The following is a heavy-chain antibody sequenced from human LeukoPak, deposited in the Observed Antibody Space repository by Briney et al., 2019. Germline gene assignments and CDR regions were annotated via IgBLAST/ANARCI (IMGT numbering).Heavy chain of an antibody. D-gene: IGHD4-23*01. J-gene: IGHJ4*02. CDR3: ARQGGYGGNSVFDY. Sequence: SETLSLTCTVSGGSIRNYYWSWIRQPPGKGLEGLGYAYYTGTSKYNPSLKSRVTISVDTPKKQFSLNLTSVTAADTAVYYCARQGGYGGNSVFDYWGQGTLVTVSS. V-gene: IGHV4-59*01. CDR2: AYYTGTS. CDR1: GGSIRNYY.